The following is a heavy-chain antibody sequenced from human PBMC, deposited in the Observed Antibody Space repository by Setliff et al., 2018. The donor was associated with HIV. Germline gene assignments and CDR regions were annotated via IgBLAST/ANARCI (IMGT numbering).Heavy chain of an antibody. D-gene: IGHD4-17*01. J-gene: IGHJ4*02. Sequence: SETLSLTCTVSGDPINGRWLSWIRQSPGRELEWIGYIYSTGSTNYNPSLQSRVSISMDASKNKFSLKVTSVTSADTAVYYCAKGAGFYGDYTFDYWGQGNLVTVSS. CDR2: IYSTGST. CDR3: AKGAGFYGDYTFDY. V-gene: IGHV4-59*11. CDR1: GDPINGRW.